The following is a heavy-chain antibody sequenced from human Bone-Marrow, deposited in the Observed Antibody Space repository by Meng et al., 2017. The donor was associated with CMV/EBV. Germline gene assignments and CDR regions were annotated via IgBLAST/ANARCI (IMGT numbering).Heavy chain of an antibody. V-gene: IGHV1-2*02. CDR2: INPNSGGT. CDR1: GYTFTGYY. Sequence: ASVKVSCKASGYTFTGYYMHWVRQAPGQGLEWMGWINPNSGGTNYAQKFQDRVTMTRDTSISTAYMELSRLRSDDTAVYYCARGRCSSTSCYMALHSYYYYYGMDVWGQGTTVTVSS. CDR3: ARGRCSSTSCYMALHSYYYYYGMDV. J-gene: IGHJ6*02. D-gene: IGHD2-2*02.